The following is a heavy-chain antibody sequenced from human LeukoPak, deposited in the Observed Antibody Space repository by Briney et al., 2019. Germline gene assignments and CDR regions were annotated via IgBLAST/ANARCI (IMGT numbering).Heavy chain of an antibody. CDR1: GYTFTSYG. CDR3: ARDSGTYYDFWSGQRAPQNCFDY. CDR2: ISAYNGNT. D-gene: IGHD3-3*01. Sequence: ASVKVSCKASGYTFTSYGISWVRQAPGQGLEWMGWISAYNGNTNYAQKLQGRVTMTTDTSTSTAYMELRSLRSDDTAVYYCARDSGTYYDFWSGQRAPQNCFDYWGQGTLVTVSS. J-gene: IGHJ4*02. V-gene: IGHV1-18*01.